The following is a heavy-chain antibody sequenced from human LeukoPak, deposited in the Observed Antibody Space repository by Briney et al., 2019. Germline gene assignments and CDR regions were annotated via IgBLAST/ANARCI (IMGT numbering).Heavy chain of an antibody. CDR1: GFTFSSYW. CDR2: FLSDGSRT. D-gene: IGHD6-19*01. CDR3: AREGGSSGWYDAFHI. Sequence: GGSLRLSCAASGFTFSSYWMHWVRQGPGKGLVWVSRFLSDGSRTTYVDSVKGRFTISRDNTKNLVYLQINSLRAEDTAVHYCAREGGSSGWYDAFHIWGQGTMVTVSS. V-gene: IGHV3-74*01. J-gene: IGHJ3*02.